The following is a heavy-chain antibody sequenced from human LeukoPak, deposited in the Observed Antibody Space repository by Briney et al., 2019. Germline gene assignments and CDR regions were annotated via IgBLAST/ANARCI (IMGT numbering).Heavy chain of an antibody. CDR3: ARAGYYDSSGYYHPFDY. CDR1: GYTFTGYY. V-gene: IGHV1-2*02. D-gene: IGHD3-22*01. J-gene: IGHJ4*02. Sequence: GASVKASCKASGYTFTGYYIHWVRQAPGQGLEWMGWVNPNTSGTNYAQNFQGRVTMTRDTSISTAYMELSRLRSDDTAVYYSARAGYYDSSGYYHPFDYWGQGILVTVSS. CDR2: VNPNTSGT.